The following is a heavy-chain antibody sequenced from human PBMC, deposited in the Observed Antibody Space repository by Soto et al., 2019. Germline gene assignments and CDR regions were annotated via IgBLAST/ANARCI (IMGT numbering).Heavy chain of an antibody. V-gene: IGHV1-18*01. Sequence: ASVKVSCKASGYTFTSYGISWVRQAPGQGLEWTGWISAYNGNTNYAQKLQGRVTMTTDTSTSTAYMELRSLRSDDTAVYYCARGPDIVVVPAAMPYYFDYWGQGTLVTVSS. CDR2: ISAYNGNT. CDR1: GYTFTSYG. CDR3: ARGPDIVVVPAAMPYYFDY. D-gene: IGHD2-2*01. J-gene: IGHJ4*02.